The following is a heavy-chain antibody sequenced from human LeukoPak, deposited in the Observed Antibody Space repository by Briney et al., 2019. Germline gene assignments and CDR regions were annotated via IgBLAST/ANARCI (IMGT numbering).Heavy chain of an antibody. CDR2: ISAYNGNT. V-gene: IGHV1-18*01. D-gene: IGHD3-3*01. Sequence: ASVKVSCKASGYTFTSYGISWVRQAPGQGLEWMGWISAYNGNTNYAQKLQGRVTMTTDTSTSTAYMELRSLRSDDTAVYYCARVGQSVDFWSGYWGPYYYYGMDVWGQGTTVTVSS. CDR3: ARVGQSVDFWSGYWGPYYYYGMDV. J-gene: IGHJ6*02. CDR1: GYTFTSYG.